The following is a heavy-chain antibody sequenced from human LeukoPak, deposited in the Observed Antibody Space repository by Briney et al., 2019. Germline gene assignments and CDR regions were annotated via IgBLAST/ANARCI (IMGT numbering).Heavy chain of an antibody. CDR2: IYSGGST. CDR3: ARGEGYSYGFDD. Sequence: TGGSLRLSCAASGFTFSDYYMSWVRQAPGKGLEWVSVIYSGGSTYYADSVKGRFTISRDNSKNTLYLQMNSLRAEDTAVYYRARGEGYSYGFDDWGQGTLVTVSS. D-gene: IGHD5-18*01. V-gene: IGHV3-53*01. J-gene: IGHJ4*02. CDR1: GFTFSDYY.